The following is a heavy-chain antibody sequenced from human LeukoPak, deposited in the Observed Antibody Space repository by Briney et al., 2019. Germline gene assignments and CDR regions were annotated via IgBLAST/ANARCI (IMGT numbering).Heavy chain of an antibody. Sequence: GGSLRLSCAASGFTFSSYAMSWVRQDPGKGLERVSAISGSGGSTYYADSVKGRFTISRDNSKNTLYLQMNSLRAEDTAVYYCAKDLGYCSGGSCYGWFDPWGQGTLDTVSS. J-gene: IGHJ5*02. CDR3: AKDLGYCSGGSCYGWFDP. V-gene: IGHV3-23*01. CDR1: GFTFSSYA. D-gene: IGHD2-15*01. CDR2: ISGSGGST.